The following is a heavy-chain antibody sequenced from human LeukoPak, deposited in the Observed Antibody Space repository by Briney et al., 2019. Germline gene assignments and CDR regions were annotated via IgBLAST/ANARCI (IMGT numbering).Heavy chain of an antibody. Sequence: GGSLRLSCAASGFTFSSYSMNWVRQAPGKGLEWVSVVSDSGDVTFYADSVKGRFIISRDNSKSTVYLHMNSLRAEDTAVYYCAKGGQSTYGMDVWGQGTTVTVSS. J-gene: IGHJ6*02. V-gene: IGHV3-23*01. CDR2: VSDSGDVT. CDR3: AKGGQSTYGMDV. CDR1: GFTFSSYS. D-gene: IGHD3-16*01.